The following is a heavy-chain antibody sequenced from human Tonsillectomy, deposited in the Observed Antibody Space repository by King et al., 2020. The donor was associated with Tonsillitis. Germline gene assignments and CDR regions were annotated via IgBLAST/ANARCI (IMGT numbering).Heavy chain of an antibody. CDR1: GYTFTGYY. V-gene: IGHV1-2*02. J-gene: IGHJ3*02. CDR3: AREHVGATVVVLTGTHDAFDI. D-gene: IGHD2-15*01. CDR2: SNPNSDGT. Sequence: QLVQSGAEVKKPGASVKVSCKASGYTFTGYYMHWVRQAPGQGIEWMGWSNPNSDGTKYAQKFQGRVTVTRDTSISTAYMELSRLRSDETAVYYCAREHVGATVVVLTGTHDAFDIWGQGTMVTVSS.